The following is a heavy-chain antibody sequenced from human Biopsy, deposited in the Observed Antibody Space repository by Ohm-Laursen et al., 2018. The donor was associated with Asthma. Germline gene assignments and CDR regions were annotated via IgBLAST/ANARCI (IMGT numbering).Heavy chain of an antibody. CDR3: ARHWGWGSFFDY. J-gene: IGHJ4*02. V-gene: IGHV4-39*01. D-gene: IGHD7-27*01. CDR2: ISYTGSA. Sequence: GTLSLTCTVSGGSMSSSSYYWGWIRQPPGKGLEWMGSISYTGSAYHNPSLKSRVTISVDTSKNHFSLKLSSVTAADTAVYYCARHWGWGSFFDYWGQGSLVTVSS. CDR1: GGSMSSSSYY.